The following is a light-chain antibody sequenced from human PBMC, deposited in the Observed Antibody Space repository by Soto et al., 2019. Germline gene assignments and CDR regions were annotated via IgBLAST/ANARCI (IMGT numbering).Light chain of an antibody. Sequence: QSALAQPASVSGSPGQSITISCTGTSSDVGGYKYVSWYQQHPGKAPKLMIYDVSIRPSGVSNRFSGSKSGNTASLTISGLQAEDEADYYCSSYTSSSTYVFGTGTKVTVL. CDR2: DVS. J-gene: IGLJ1*01. CDR3: SSYTSSSTYV. CDR1: SSDVGGYKY. V-gene: IGLV2-14*01.